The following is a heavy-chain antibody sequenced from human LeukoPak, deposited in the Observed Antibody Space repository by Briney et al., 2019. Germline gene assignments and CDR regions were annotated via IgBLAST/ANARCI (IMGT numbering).Heavy chain of an antibody. CDR3: ASDGIAVADGWAGFDY. CDR2: ISYDGSNK. J-gene: IGHJ4*02. D-gene: IGHD6-19*01. CDR1: GFTFSSYG. V-gene: IGHV3-30*03. Sequence: GRSLRLSCAGSGFTFSSYGMHWVRQAPGKGLEWVAVISYDGSNKYYADSVKGRFTISRDNSKNTLYLQMDSLRAEDTAVYYCASDGIAVADGWAGFDYWGQGTLVTVSS.